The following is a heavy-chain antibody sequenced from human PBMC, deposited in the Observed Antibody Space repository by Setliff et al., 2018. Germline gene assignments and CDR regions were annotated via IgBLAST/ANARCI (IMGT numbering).Heavy chain of an antibody. CDR3: ARSEKQTYYYDSTGWMEAFDI. CDR2: INPNSGGT. Sequence: ASVKVSCKASGYTFTGYYMHWVRQAPGQGLEWMGWINPNSGGTNYAQKFQGRVTMTRDTSISTAYMELSRLRSDDTAVYYCARSEKQTYYYDSTGWMEAFDIWGQGTMVTVS. CDR1: GYTFTGYY. D-gene: IGHD3-22*01. J-gene: IGHJ3*02. V-gene: IGHV1-2*02.